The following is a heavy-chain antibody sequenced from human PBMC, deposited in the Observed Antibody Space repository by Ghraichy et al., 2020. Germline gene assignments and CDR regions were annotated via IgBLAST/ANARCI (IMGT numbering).Heavy chain of an antibody. CDR3: ARDLDQYSSGWYY. Sequence: GESLNISCAASGFTFSSYWMHWVRQAPGKGLVWVSRINSDGSSTSYADSVKGRFTISRDNAKNTLYLQMNSLRAEDTAVYYCARDLDQYSSGWYYWGQGTLVTVSS. CDR1: GFTFSSYW. CDR2: INSDGSST. J-gene: IGHJ4*02. D-gene: IGHD6-19*01. V-gene: IGHV3-74*01.